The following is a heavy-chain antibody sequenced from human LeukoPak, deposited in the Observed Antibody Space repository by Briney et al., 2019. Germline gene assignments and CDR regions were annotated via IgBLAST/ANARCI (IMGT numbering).Heavy chain of an antibody. V-gene: IGHV4-34*01. D-gene: IGHD3-10*01. Sequence: PSETLSPTCAVYGGSFSGYYWSWTRQPPGKGLEWIGEINHSGSTNYNPSLKSRVTISVDTSKNQFSLKLSSVTAADTAVYYCASRDYYGSGSYYRYWGQGTLVTVSS. J-gene: IGHJ4*02. CDR3: ASRDYYGSGSYYRY. CDR1: GGSFSGYY. CDR2: INHSGST.